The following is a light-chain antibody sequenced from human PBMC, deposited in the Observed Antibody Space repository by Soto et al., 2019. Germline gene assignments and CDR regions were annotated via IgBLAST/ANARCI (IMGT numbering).Light chain of an antibody. Sequence: QSALTQPASVSGSPGQSISISCTGTSSDVVTYNLVSWYQQHPGKAPTVLIYEGTKRPSGVSNRFSGSKSGNTASLTISGLQTEDEADYSPYSFAGSTTFSYVFGPGTKVTVL. CDR3: YSFAGSTTFSYV. V-gene: IGLV2-23*03. J-gene: IGLJ1*01. CDR1: SSDVVTYNL. CDR2: EGT.